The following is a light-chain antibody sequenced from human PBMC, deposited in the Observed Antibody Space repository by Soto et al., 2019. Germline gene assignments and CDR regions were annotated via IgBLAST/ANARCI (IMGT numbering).Light chain of an antibody. CDR3: CSYADRYKV. Sequence: QSALTQPRSVSGSPGQSVTISCTGTSSDVGRYNYVSWYQQHPGKAPKLMIYGVSQRPSGVPDRFSASKSGNTASLTISGLQAEDEADYYCCSYADRYKVFGGGTKLTVL. V-gene: IGLV2-11*01. J-gene: IGLJ2*01. CDR1: SSDVGRYNY. CDR2: GVS.